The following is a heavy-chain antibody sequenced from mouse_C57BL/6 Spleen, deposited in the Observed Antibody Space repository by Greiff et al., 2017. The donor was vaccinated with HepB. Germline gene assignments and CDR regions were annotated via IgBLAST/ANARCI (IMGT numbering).Heavy chain of an antibody. CDR1: GYAFSSSW. V-gene: IGHV1-82*01. Sequence: VQVVESGPELVKPGASVKISCKASGYAFSSSWMNWVKQRPGKGLEWIGRIYPGDGDTNYNGKFKGKATLTADKSSSTAYMQLSSLTSEDSAVYFCGRLTGNYYAMDYWGQGTSVTVSS. CDR2: IYPGDGDT. D-gene: IGHD4-1*01. CDR3: GRLTGNYYAMDY. J-gene: IGHJ4*01.